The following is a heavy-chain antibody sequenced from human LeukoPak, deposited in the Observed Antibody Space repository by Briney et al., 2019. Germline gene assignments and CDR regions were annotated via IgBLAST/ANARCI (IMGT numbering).Heavy chain of an antibody. CDR3: ARGHGSGSYRYYYYYYMDV. Sequence: KPGGSLRLSCAASGFTFSDYYMSWIRQAPGKGLEWVSYISSSGSTIYYADSVKGRFTISRDNAKNSLYLQMNSLRAEDTAVYYCARGHGSGSYRYYYYYYMDVWGKGTTVTVSS. D-gene: IGHD3-10*01. CDR2: ISSSGSTI. CDR1: GFTFSDYY. J-gene: IGHJ6*03. V-gene: IGHV3-11*01.